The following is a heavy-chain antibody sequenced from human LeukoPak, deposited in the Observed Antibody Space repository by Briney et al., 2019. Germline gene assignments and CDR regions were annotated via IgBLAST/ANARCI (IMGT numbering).Heavy chain of an antibody. D-gene: IGHD3-10*01. CDR2: IKHDGSEK. CDR3: ARLVVRGVSDY. CDR1: GFTFSSYW. J-gene: IGHJ4*02. Sequence: GGSLRLSCAASGFTFSSYWMSWVRQAPGKGLEWVANIKHDGSEKYYVDSVKGRFTISRDNAKNTLYLQMDSLRAEDTAVYYCARLVVRGVSDYWGQGTLVTVSS. V-gene: IGHV3-7*01.